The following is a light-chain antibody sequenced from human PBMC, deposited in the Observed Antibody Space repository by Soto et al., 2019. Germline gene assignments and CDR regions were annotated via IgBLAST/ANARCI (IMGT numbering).Light chain of an antibody. CDR1: QTISYSSNSRNY. CDR3: QEYYTSLLT. Sequence: DIVMTQSPDSLAVSLGERATINCRSSQTISYSSNSRNYLAWYQQKLAQPPKLLIYWASIRESGVPDRFSGSGSGTNFTLTISSLQAEDVAVYYCQEYYTSLLTFGQGTKVEIK. CDR2: WAS. V-gene: IGKV4-1*01. J-gene: IGKJ1*01.